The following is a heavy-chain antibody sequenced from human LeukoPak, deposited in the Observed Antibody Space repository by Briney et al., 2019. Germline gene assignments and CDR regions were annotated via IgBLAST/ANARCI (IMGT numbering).Heavy chain of an antibody. CDR1: GFTFSSSW. D-gene: IGHD1-26*01. CDR2: INSDGSST. Sequence: GGSLRLSCAASGFTFSSSWMHWVRQAPGKGLVWVSRINSDGSSTNYADSVKGRFTISRDNAKNTLYLQMDSLRAEDTAVYYCAKTKYSGRAIDYWGQGTLVPVSS. J-gene: IGHJ4*02. V-gene: IGHV3-74*01. CDR3: AKTKYSGRAIDY.